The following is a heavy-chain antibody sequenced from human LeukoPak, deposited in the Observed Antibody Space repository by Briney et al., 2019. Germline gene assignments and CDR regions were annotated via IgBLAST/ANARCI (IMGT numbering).Heavy chain of an antibody. V-gene: IGHV4-59*01. CDR3: ARARGERRQFDY. J-gene: IGHJ4*02. CDR1: GGSFSGYY. D-gene: IGHD6-25*01. CDR2: IYYSGST. Sequence: SETLSLTCAVYGGSFSGYYWSWIRQPPGKGLEWIGYIYYSGSTNYNPSLKSRVTISVDTSKNQFSLKLSSVTAADTAVYYCARARGERRQFDYWGQGTLVTVSS.